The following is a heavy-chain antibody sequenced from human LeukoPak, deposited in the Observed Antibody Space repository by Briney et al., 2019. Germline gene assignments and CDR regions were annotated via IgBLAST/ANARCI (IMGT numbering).Heavy chain of an antibody. Sequence: GGSLRLSCAASGFTFSSYLMSWMRQAPGKGLEWVANIKYDGNEEYYVDSVKGRFTISRDNAKNSLYLQLNSLRVEDTAVYYCKSGGAAPGSFDYWGQGTLVTVSP. CDR1: GFTFSSYL. J-gene: IGHJ4*02. CDR2: IKYDGNEE. D-gene: IGHD1-1*01. CDR3: KSGGAAPGSFDY. V-gene: IGHV3-7*01.